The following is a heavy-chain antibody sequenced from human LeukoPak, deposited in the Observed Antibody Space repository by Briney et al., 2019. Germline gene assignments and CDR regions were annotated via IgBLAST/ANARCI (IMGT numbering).Heavy chain of an antibody. V-gene: IGHV3-13*01. CDR1: GYTFSDHA. CDR2: VGIAADT. Sequence: GGSLRLSCAASGYTFSDHAMHWVRQATGKGLEWVSAVGIAADTFYPGSVKGRFTISRENAKNSLYLQMNNLRVEDTAVYYCVRQKKSHGNFDYWGQGTLVTVSS. D-gene: IGHD1-26*01. J-gene: IGHJ4*02. CDR3: VRQKKSHGNFDY.